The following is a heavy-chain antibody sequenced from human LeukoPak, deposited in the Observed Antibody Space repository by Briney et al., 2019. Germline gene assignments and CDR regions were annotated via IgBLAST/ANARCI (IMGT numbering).Heavy chain of an antibody. J-gene: IGHJ4*02. Sequence: SETLSLTCTVSGGSISSGGYYWSWIRQPPGKGLEWIGYIYHSGSTYYNPSLKSRVTISVDRSKNQFSLKLSSVTAADTAVYYCARLPQGGGSNYWGQGTLVTVSS. CDR2: IYHSGST. V-gene: IGHV4-30-2*01. D-gene: IGHD3-16*01. CDR1: GGSISSGGYY. CDR3: ARLPQGGGSNY.